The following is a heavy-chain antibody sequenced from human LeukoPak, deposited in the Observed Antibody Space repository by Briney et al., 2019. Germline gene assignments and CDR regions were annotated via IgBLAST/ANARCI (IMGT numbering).Heavy chain of an antibody. J-gene: IGHJ6*02. CDR2: IQTGGNPK. D-gene: IGHD3-22*01. Sequence: QPGGSLRLSCAASGFIFSNSGMHWVRQAPGKGLEWVAFIQTGGNPKYYADSVRGRFTISRDNFKKTCYLQMDSLRVEDTAVYYCARETSSEIIGGMDVRGQGTTVTVTS. V-gene: IGHV3-30*02. CDR3: ARETSSEIIGGMDV. CDR1: GFIFSNSG.